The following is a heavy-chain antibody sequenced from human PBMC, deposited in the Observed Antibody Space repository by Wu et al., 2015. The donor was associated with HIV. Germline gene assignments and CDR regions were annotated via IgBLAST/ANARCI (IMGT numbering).Heavy chain of an antibody. Sequence: QVQLVQSGAEVKKPGASVKVSCKASGYTFTSYGISWVRQAPGQGLEWMGWISAYNGNTNYAQKLQGRVTMTTDTSTSTAYMELRSLRSDDTAVYYCARENRVVDYGDYGNAFDIWGQGTMVTVSS. D-gene: IGHD4-17*01. V-gene: IGHV1-18*01. CDR1: GYTFTSYG. CDR3: ARENRVVDYGDYGNAFDI. J-gene: IGHJ3*02. CDR2: ISAYNGNT.